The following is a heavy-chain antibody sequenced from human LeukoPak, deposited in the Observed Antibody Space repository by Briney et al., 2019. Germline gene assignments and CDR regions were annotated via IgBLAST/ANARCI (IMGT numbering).Heavy chain of an antibody. J-gene: IGHJ4*02. V-gene: IGHV3-21*01. CDR3: ARDNGWGRYYFDS. Sequence: GGSLRLSCAASGFTFSSYSMNWVRQAPGKGLEWVSFISSSSRYIYYADSVKGRFIISRDNAKNSLYLQMNSLRVEDTAVYYCARDNGWGRYYFDSWGQGTLATVSS. CDR2: ISSSSRYI. CDR1: GFTFSSYS. D-gene: IGHD6-19*01.